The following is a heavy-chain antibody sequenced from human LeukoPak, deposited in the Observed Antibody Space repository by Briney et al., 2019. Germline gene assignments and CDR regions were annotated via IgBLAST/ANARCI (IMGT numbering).Heavy chain of an antibody. CDR3: ASGIQGVGNNY. V-gene: IGHV4-4*07. D-gene: IGHD4-23*01. J-gene: IGHJ4*02. CDR1: GGSISTYY. Sequence: PSETLSLTCTVSGGSISTYYWSWIRQPAGKGLEWIGRMYISGETNYNPSLKSRVTVSLDTSKNHFSLRLNSVTAADTAVYFCASGIQGVGNNYWGQGTLVTVSS. CDR2: MYISGET.